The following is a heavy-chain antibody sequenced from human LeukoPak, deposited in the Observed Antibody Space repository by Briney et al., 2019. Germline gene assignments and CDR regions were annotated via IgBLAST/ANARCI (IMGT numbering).Heavy chain of an antibody. Sequence: GGSLRLSCAASGFTFSSYWMHWVRQAPGKGLVWVSRINTDGSSTSYADSVKGRFTISRDNAKNSLYLQMNSLRAEDTAVFFCARGGGRMIDYWGQGTLVTVSS. CDR3: ARGGGRMIDY. V-gene: IGHV3-74*01. CDR2: INTDGSST. D-gene: IGHD3-16*01. J-gene: IGHJ4*02. CDR1: GFTFSSYW.